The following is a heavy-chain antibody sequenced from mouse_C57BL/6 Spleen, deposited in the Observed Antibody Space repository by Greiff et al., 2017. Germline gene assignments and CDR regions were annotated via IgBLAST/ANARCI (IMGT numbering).Heavy chain of an antibody. Sequence: VQLQQSGPELVKPGASVKISCKASGYSFTGYYMNWVKQSPEKSLEWIGEINPSTGGTTYNQKFKAKAALTVDKSSSTAYMQLKSLTSEDSAVYYCAYSNYLDAMDYWGQGTSVTVSS. V-gene: IGHV1-42*01. CDR2: INPSTGGT. D-gene: IGHD2-5*01. CDR1: GYSFTGYY. J-gene: IGHJ4*01. CDR3: AYSNYLDAMDY.